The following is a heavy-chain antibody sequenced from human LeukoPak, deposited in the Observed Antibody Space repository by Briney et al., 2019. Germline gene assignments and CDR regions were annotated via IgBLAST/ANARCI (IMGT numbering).Heavy chain of an antibody. Sequence: GESLTISCKHSGYRFTSYWISWVRQMPGKGLERMGRIDPSDSYTNYSPSFQGHVTISADKSINTAYLQWSSLKASDTAIYYCARHPSGGSNHSPWYFDLWGRGTLVSVSS. CDR1: GYRFTSYW. V-gene: IGHV5-10-1*01. J-gene: IGHJ2*01. D-gene: IGHD3-16*02. CDR2: IDPSDSYT. CDR3: ARHPSGGSNHSPWYFDL.